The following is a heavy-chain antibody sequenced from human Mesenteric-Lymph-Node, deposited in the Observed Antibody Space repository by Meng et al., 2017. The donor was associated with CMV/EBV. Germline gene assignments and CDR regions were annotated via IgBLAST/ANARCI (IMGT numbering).Heavy chain of an antibody. Sequence: SETLSLTCTVSGGSVSSGSYYWSWIRQPPGKGLEWIGYIDYSGNTNYNPSLKSRVTISVDTSKNQFSLKLNSVTPADTAVYFCARDSSANWGSEGFDYWGQGTLVTVSS. V-gene: IGHV4-61*01. CDR2: IDYSGNT. J-gene: IGHJ4*02. D-gene: IGHD7-27*01. CDR1: GGSVSSGSYY. CDR3: ARDSSANWGSEGFDY.